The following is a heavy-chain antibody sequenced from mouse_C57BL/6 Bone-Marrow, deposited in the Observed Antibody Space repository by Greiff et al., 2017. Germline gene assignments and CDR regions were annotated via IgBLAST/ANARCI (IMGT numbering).Heavy chain of an antibody. CDR3: ARSYDYHYAIDY. CDR2: INLKNGTT. Sequence: EVKLMESGPELVKPGASVKISCKASGYSFTDYNMNWVKQSNGKSLEWIGVINLKNGTTSYNQKFMGKATLTVDQSSSTAYMQLNSLTAEDSAVYNCARSYDYHYAIDYWCQGTSVTVSS. D-gene: IGHD2-4*01. CDR1: GYSFTDYN. V-gene: IGHV1-39*01. J-gene: IGHJ4*01.